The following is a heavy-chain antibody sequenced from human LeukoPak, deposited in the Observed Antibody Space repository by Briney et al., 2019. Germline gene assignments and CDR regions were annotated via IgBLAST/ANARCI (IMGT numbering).Heavy chain of an antibody. CDR2: ISGSGGST. D-gene: IGHD5-24*01. CDR3: AKERGYGYNHIDY. Sequence: GGSLRLSCAASGFTFSSYSMNWVRQAPGKGLEWVSTISGSGGSTYYADSVKGRFTISRDKSKNTVYLQMNSLRAEDTAVYYCAKERGYGYNHIDYWGQGTLVTVSS. CDR1: GFTFSSYS. V-gene: IGHV3-23*01. J-gene: IGHJ4*02.